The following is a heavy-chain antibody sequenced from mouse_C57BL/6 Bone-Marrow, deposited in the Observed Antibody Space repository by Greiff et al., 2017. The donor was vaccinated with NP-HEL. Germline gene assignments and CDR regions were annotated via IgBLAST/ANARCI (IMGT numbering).Heavy chain of an antibody. D-gene: IGHD2-3*01. CDR1: GYAFTNYL. V-gene: IGHV1-54*01. CDR2: INPGSGGT. Sequence: QVQLKQSGAELVRPGTSVKVSCKASGYAFTNYLIEWVKQRPGQGLEWIGVINPGSGGTNYNEKFKGKATLTADKSSSTAYMQLSSLTSEDSAVYFCARLGWLLREGDYWGQGTTLTVSS. J-gene: IGHJ2*01. CDR3: ARLGWLLREGDY.